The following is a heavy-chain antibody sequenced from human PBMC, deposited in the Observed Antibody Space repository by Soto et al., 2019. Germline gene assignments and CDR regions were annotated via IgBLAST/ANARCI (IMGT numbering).Heavy chain of an antibody. J-gene: IGHJ5*02. CDR2: INHSGST. Sequence: SETLSLTCAVYGGSLSGYYWSWIRQPPGKGLEWIGEINHSGSTNYNPSLKSRVTISVDTSKNQFSLKLSSVTAADTAVYYCARCLSSSWTRVFDPWGQGTLVTVSS. D-gene: IGHD6-13*01. CDR3: ARCLSSSWTRVFDP. V-gene: IGHV4-34*01. CDR1: GGSLSGYY.